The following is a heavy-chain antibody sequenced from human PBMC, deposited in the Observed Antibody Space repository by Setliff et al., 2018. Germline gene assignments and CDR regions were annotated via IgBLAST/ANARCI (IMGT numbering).Heavy chain of an antibody. CDR1: GYTFTSYG. CDR2: ISAYNGNT. V-gene: IGHV1-18*01. Sequence: ASVKVSCKASGYTFTSYGISWVRQAPGQGLEWMGWISAYNGNTNYAQKLQGRVTMTTDTSTSTAYMEPRSLRSDDTAVYYCARDFPPLYSSSFSDAFDIWGQGTMVTVSS. D-gene: IGHD6-6*01. CDR3: ARDFPPLYSSSFSDAFDI. J-gene: IGHJ3*02.